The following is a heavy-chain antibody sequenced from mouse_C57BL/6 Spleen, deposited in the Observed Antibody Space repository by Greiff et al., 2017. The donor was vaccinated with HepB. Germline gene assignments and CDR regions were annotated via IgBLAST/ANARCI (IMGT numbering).Heavy chain of an antibody. CDR3: ARSGSNYGYWYFDV. CDR2: IHPNSGST. D-gene: IGHD2-5*01. Sequence: QVQLQQPGAELVKPGASVKLSCKASGYTFTSYWIHWVKQRPGQGLEWIGMIHPNSGSTNYNEKFKSKATLTVDKSSSTAYMQLSSLTSEDSAVYYCARSGSNYGYWYFDVWGTGTTVTVSS. CDR1: GYTFTSYW. J-gene: IGHJ1*03. V-gene: IGHV1-64*01.